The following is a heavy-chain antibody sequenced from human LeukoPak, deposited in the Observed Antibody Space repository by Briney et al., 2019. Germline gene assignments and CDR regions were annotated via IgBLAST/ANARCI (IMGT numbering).Heavy chain of an antibody. D-gene: IGHD1-26*01. V-gene: IGHV1-24*01. CDR3: AILYSGSYYFDY. CDR1: GYTLTELS. CDR2: FDPEDGET. Sequence: ASVKVSCKVSGYTLTELSMHWVRQAPGKGLEWMGGFDPEDGETIYAQKFQGRVTMTEDTSTDTAYMELSSLRSEDTAVYYYAILYSGSYYFDYWGQGTLVTVSS. J-gene: IGHJ4*02.